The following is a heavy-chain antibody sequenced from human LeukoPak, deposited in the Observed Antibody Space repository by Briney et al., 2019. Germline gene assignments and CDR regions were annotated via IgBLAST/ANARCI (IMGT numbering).Heavy chain of an antibody. CDR1: GYSFTSYW. D-gene: IGHD2-21*02. CDR2: INPGDSDT. J-gene: IGHJ4*02. Sequence: GESLKISCKGSGYSFTSYWIGWVRQMPGKGLEWMGIINPGDSDTRYSPSFQGQVTISADKSISTTYLQWSSLQASDTAMYYCARPRSYCGGDCSYYFDYWGQGTLVTVSS. CDR3: ARPRSYCGGDCSYYFDY. V-gene: IGHV5-51*01.